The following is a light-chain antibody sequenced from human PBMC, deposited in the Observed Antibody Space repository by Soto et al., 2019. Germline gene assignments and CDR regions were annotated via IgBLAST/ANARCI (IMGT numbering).Light chain of an antibody. CDR3: QQYGSSPS. J-gene: IGKJ4*01. Sequence: EIVMTQSPATLSVSPGERATLSCRASQSVSSNLAWYQQKPGQAPRLLIYDASSRATGIPDRFSGSGSGTDFTLTISRLEPEDFAVYYCQQYGSSPSFGGGTKVEIK. CDR2: DAS. CDR1: QSVSSN. V-gene: IGKV3-20*01.